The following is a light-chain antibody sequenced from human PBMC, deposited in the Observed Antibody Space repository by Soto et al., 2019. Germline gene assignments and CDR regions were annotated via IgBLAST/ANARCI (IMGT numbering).Light chain of an antibody. J-gene: IGKJ1*01. Sequence: DIQLTQSPSFLSASVGDRVTITCRASQDISSYLAWYQQRPGKVPRFLTHSASTLQSGVPSRFSATGSGTTFTLTISSLQAEDIATYYCQQLNRLPRTFGQGTKVEV. V-gene: IGKV1-9*01. CDR1: QDISSY. CDR3: QQLNRLPRT. CDR2: SAS.